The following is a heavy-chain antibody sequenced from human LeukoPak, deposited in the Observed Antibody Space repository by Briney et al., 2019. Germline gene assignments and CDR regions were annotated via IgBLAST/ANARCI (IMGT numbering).Heavy chain of an antibody. D-gene: IGHD6-13*01. CDR3: ARALYSSSALDY. Sequence: SETLSLTCTVSGGSISSYYWSWIRQPPGKGLEWIGYIYYSGSTNYNPSLKSRVTISVDTSKNQFSLKLSSVTAADTAVYYCARALYSSSALDYWGQGTLATVSS. CDR2: IYYSGST. J-gene: IGHJ4*02. CDR1: GGSISSYY. V-gene: IGHV4-59*01.